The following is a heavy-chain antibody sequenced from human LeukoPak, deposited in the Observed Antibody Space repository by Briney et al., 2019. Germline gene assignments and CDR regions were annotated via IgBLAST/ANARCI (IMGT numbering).Heavy chain of an antibody. D-gene: IGHD5-18*01. CDR2: ISGSGGST. CDR1: GFTFSVYA. J-gene: IGHJ4*02. V-gene: IGHV3-23*01. CDR3: AKSGYSWDYYFDY. Sequence: GGSLRLSCAASGFTFSVYAMSWVRQAPGKGVEWVLAISGSGGSTYYADSVKGRFTISRDNSKNTLYLQMNSLRAEDAAVYYCAKSGYSWDYYFDYWGQGALVTVSS.